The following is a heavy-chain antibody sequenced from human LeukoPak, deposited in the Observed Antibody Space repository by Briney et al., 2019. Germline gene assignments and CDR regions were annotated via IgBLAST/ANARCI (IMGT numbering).Heavy chain of an antibody. D-gene: IGHD6-19*01. CDR1: GYTFANYD. CDR2: MNTKTGNP. V-gene: IGHV7-4-1*02. Sequence: ASVKVSCKASGYTFANYDLNWVRLAPGQGLEWMGWMNTKTGNPTYAQGLTGRFVFSLDTSVSTAYLQISSLRAEDTAVYYCARIRRSAVASPFFDYWGQGTLVTVSS. J-gene: IGHJ4*02. CDR3: ARIRRSAVASPFFDY.